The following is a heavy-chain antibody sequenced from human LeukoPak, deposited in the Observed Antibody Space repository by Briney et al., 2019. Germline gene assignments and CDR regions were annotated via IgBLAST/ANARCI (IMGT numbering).Heavy chain of an antibody. CDR2: IISRGSTI. J-gene: IGHJ4*02. CDR3: ARSGIYYRSFDY. Sequence: GGSLRLSCAASGFTFSSFEMNWVPQAPGKGLEWVSYIISRGSTIYYADSVKGRFTISRENAKNSLYLQMSSLRDKDTAVYFCARSGIYYRSFDYGGQGSLVTVS. D-gene: IGHD1-26*01. V-gene: IGHV3-48*03. CDR1: GFTFSSFE.